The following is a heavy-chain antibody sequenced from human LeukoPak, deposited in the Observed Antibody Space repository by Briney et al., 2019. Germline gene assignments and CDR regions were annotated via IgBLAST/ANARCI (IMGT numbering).Heavy chain of an antibody. J-gene: IGHJ4*02. CDR1: GFTVSYNY. CDR3: ARDYNWGVDY. D-gene: IGHD7-27*01. CDR2: IYNGGTT. V-gene: IGHV3-66*02. Sequence: PGGSLRLSCATSGFTVSYNYMSWVRQAPGKGPEWVSVIYNGGTTYYADSVKGRFTISRDNSKNTVYLQMNSLRVEDTAVYYCARDYNWGVDYWGQGTLVTVSS.